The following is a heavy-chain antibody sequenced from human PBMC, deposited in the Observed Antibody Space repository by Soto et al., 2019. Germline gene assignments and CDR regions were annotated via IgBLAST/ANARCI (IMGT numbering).Heavy chain of an antibody. Sequence: QVQLQESGPGLAKPSETLSLACTVSGGSFGNYYWSWIRQPPGKGLEWIGYIYYRGSTNYNPARKSRATISIDTSTRQLALRLSSVTAADSAVYYCATGLFVPDNYFYYGVDVWGHGTAVTISS. V-gene: IGHV4-59*01. CDR3: ATGLFVPDNYFYYGVDV. CDR2: IYYRGST. D-gene: IGHD2-21*01. CDR1: GGSFGNYY. J-gene: IGHJ6*02.